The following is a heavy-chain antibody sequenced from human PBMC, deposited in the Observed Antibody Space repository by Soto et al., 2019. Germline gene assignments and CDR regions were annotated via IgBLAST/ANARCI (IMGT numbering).Heavy chain of an antibody. Sequence: QVQLVQSGAEVKKPGASVKVSCKASGYTFTSYAMHWVRQAPGQRLEWMGWINAGNGNTKYSQKFQGRVTITRDTSASTAYMELSSLRSEDTAVYYCARKLMVRGVQYYYYGMDVWGQGTTVTVSS. D-gene: IGHD3-10*01. J-gene: IGHJ6*02. CDR3: ARKLMVRGVQYYYYGMDV. V-gene: IGHV1-3*01. CDR2: INAGNGNT. CDR1: GYTFTSYA.